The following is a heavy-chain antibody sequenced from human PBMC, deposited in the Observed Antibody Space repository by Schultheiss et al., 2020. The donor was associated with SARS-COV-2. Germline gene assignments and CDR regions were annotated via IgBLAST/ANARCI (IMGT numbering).Heavy chain of an antibody. V-gene: IGHV4-61*05. J-gene: IGHJ4*02. CDR2: IYYSGST. CDR1: GGSISSRHYH. D-gene: IGHD5-18*01. CDR3: ARGAAMDY. Sequence: SETLSLTCNVSGGSISSRHYHWAWIRQPPGKGLEWIGYIYYSGSTNYNPSLKSRVTISVDTSKNQFSLKLSSVTAADTAVYYCARGAAMDYWGQGTLVTVSS.